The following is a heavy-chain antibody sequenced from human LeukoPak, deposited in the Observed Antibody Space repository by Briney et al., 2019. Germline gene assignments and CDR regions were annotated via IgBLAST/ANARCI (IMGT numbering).Heavy chain of an antibody. CDR2: IYGGGNS. CDR3: ARELTVGATIDY. CDR1: GFTFSTYY. V-gene: IGHV3-66*02. D-gene: IGHD1-26*01. J-gene: IGHJ4*02. Sequence: GGSLRLSCAASGFTFSTYYMSWVRQAPGKGLEWVSGIYGGGNSYYAESVTGRFTISRDNSRNTLHLQTHSLRGEDTAVYYCARELTVGATIDYWGQGTLVTVSS.